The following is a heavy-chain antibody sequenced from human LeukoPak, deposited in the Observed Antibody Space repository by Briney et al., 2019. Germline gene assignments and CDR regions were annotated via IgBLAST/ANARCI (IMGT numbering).Heavy chain of an antibody. V-gene: IGHV3-64*01. CDR3: ARGFNWNSGYYYYMDV. D-gene: IGHD1-1*01. CDR2: ISSNGGST. Sequence: GGSLRLSCAASRFTFSSYAMHWVRQAPGKGLEYVSAISSNGGSTYYANSVKGRFTISRDNSKNTLYLQMGSPRAEDMAVYYCARGFNWNSGYYYYMDVWGKGTTVTVSS. J-gene: IGHJ6*03. CDR1: RFTFSSYA.